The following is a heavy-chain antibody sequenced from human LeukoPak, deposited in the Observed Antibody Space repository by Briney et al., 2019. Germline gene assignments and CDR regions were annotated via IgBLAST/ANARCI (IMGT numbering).Heavy chain of an antibody. CDR3: ARVIDYDSSGPDY. CDR1: GFTFSSYG. V-gene: IGHV3-30*02. Sequence: GGSLRLSCAASGFTFSSYGIHWVRQAPGKGLEWVAFIRYDGSNKYYADSVKGRFTISRDNAKNSLYLQMNSLRAEDTAVYYCARVIDYDSSGPDYWGQGTLVTVSS. J-gene: IGHJ4*02. CDR2: IRYDGSNK. D-gene: IGHD3-22*01.